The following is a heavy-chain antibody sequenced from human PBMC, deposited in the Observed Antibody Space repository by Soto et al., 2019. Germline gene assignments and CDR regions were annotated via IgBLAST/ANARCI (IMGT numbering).Heavy chain of an antibody. CDR3: ARDPGWFGEYYWFDP. V-gene: IGHV3-11*01. D-gene: IGHD3-10*01. CDR2: ISKDSGRAT. J-gene: IGHJ5*02. Sequence: GGSLRLSCAASGFIFRDWFMSWIRQAPGKGLEWISYISKDSGRATRYADSVKGRFTISRDNAKNSLFLQMNNLTVEDTAVYYCARDPGWFGEYYWFDPWGQGTLVTVSS. CDR1: GFIFRDWF.